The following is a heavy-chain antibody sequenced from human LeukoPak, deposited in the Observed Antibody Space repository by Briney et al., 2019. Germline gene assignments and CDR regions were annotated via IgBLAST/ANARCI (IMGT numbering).Heavy chain of an antibody. CDR2: IYTSGST. D-gene: IGHD1-26*01. Sequence: SETLSLTCTVSGGSISSGSYYWSWIRQPAGKGLEWIGRIYTSGSTNYNPSLKSRVTISVDTSKNQFSLKLSSVTAADTAVYYCAREGLVGAFRWFDPWGQGTLVTVSS. J-gene: IGHJ5*02. CDR1: GGSISSGSYY. V-gene: IGHV4-61*02. CDR3: AREGLVGAFRWFDP.